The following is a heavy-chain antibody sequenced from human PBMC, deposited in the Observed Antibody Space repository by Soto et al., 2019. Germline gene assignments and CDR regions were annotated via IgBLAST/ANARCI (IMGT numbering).Heavy chain of an antibody. D-gene: IGHD3-22*01. CDR3: GSLKGGYYVVDY. CDR1: GGSISSYY. J-gene: IGHJ4*02. CDR2: IYYSGST. V-gene: IGHV4-59*01. Sequence: SETLSLTCTVSGGSISSYYWSWIRQPPGKGLEWIGYIYYSGSTNYNPSLKSRVTISVDTSKNQLSLKLSSVTAADTAVYYCGSLKGGYYVVDYWGQGTLVTVSS.